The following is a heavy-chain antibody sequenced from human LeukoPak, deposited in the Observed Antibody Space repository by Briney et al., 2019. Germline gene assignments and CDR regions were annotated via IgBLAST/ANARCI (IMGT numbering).Heavy chain of an antibody. CDR2: ISGSGGST. CDR3: AKDHVVVVTAIRHDYFDY. V-gene: IGHV3-23*01. J-gene: IGHJ4*02. Sequence: GGSLRLSCAASGFPFSSDAMSWVRQAPGKGLEWVSGISGSGGSTYYADSVRGRFIISRDKSKKTVYLQMNSLRAEDTAVYYCAKDHVVVVTAIRHDYFDYWGQGTLVTVSS. D-gene: IGHD2-21*02. CDR1: GFPFSSDA.